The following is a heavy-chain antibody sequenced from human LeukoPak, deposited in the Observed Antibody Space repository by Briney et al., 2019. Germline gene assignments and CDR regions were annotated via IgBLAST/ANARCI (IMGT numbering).Heavy chain of an antibody. J-gene: IGHJ4*02. D-gene: IGHD3-22*01. CDR3: AKAYYYDSTAAF. CDR1: GFTFSSCG. Sequence: PGGSLRLSCAASGFTFSSCGMNWVRQAPGKGLEWISYIISNSRTIYYADSVKGRFTISRDNSKNTLYLQMNSLRAEDTAVYYCAKAYYYDSTAAFWGQGTLVTVSS. CDR2: IISNSRTI. V-gene: IGHV3-48*01.